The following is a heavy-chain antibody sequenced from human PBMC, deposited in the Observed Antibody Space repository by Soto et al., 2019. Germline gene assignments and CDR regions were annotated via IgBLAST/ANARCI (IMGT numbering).Heavy chain of an antibody. J-gene: IGHJ4*02. Sequence: GASVKVSCKASGGTFSSYAISWVRQAPGQGLEWMGGIIPIFGTANYAQKFQGRVTITADESTSTAYMELSSLRSEDTAVYYCARDNXPVRDYDILTGYYPLAYWGQGTLVTVSS. CDR2: IIPIFGTA. D-gene: IGHD3-9*01. CDR3: ARDNXPVRDYDILTGYYPLAY. V-gene: IGHV1-69*13. CDR1: GGTFSSYA.